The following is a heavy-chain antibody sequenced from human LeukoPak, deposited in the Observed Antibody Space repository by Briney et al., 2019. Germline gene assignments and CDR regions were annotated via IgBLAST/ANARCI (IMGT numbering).Heavy chain of an antibody. J-gene: IGHJ4*02. CDR1: GGSTCRYN. V-gene: IGHV4-59*01. CDR2: IYYSVST. D-gene: IGHD4-17*01. Sequence: SGTLCLTCAVSGGSTCRYNSSWGRQTPGTGRERSWYIYYSVSTKNTPSLKRRVTISVDTSKIQFSLKLSSVTAADSAVYYYARADYGDSDFDYWGQGTLVTVSS. CDR3: ARADYGDSDFDY.